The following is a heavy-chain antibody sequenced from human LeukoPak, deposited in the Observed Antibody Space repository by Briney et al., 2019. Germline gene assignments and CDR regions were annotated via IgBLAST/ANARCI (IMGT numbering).Heavy chain of an antibody. J-gene: IGHJ4*02. D-gene: IGHD1/OR15-1a*01. Sequence: ASVKVSCKASGYTFRSYSISWVRQAPRQGLEWMGWISPSNGNTNYAQKLQDRVTMTTDTSTRTVYMELRSLRSDDTAVYYCARDSGWELEQFYFDYWGQGTLVTVSS. CDR3: ARDSGWELEQFYFDY. V-gene: IGHV1-18*01. CDR2: ISPSNGNT. CDR1: GYTFRSYS.